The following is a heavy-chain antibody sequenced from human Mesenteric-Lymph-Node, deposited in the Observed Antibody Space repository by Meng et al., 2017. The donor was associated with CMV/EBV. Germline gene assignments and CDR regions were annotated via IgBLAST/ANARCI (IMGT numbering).Heavy chain of an antibody. Sequence: SGPTLVKPTQTLTLPCTFSGFSLSTSGMCVTWVRQPPGKALEWLAFIDWDDDKYYSTSLKTRLTISKDTSKSQVVLTVTNMDPVDTATYYRARGSGFGSGSGIDYWGQGTLVTVSS. V-gene: IGHV2-70*20. D-gene: IGHD3-10*01. CDR1: GFSLSTSGMC. J-gene: IGHJ4*02. CDR2: IDWDDDK. CDR3: ARGSGFGSGSGIDY.